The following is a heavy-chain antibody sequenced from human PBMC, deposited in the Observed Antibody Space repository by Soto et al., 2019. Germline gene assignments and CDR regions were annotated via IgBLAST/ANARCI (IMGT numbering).Heavy chain of an antibody. V-gene: IGHV3-30*03. CDR1: GFTFSSYG. D-gene: IGHD2-2*01. Sequence: VQLVESGGGVVQPGRSLRLSCAASGFTFSSYGMHWVRQAPGKGLEWVAVISYDGSNKYYADSVKGRFTISRDNSKNTLYLQMNSLRAEDTAVYYCEGYCSSTSCEAGWGQGTLVTVSS. J-gene: IGHJ4*02. CDR3: EGYCSSTSCEAG. CDR2: ISYDGSNK.